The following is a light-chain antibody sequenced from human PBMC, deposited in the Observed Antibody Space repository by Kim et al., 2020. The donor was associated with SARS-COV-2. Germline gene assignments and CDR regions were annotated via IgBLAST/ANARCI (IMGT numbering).Light chain of an antibody. J-gene: IGLJ2*01. CDR3: SSYTSSSVV. CDR1: SSDVDGYNY. Sequence: PGQSITISCTGTSSDVDGYNYVSWYQQHPDKAPKLMIYDVSNRPSGVSNRFSGSKSGNTASLTISGLQAEDEADYYCSSYTSSSVVFGGGTQLTVL. V-gene: IGLV2-14*03. CDR2: DVS.